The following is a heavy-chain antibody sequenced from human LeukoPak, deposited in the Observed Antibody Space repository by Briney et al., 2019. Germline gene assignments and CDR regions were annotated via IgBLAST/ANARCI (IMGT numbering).Heavy chain of an antibody. CDR1: GFTFSSYW. D-gene: IGHD4-17*01. CDR3: TTDPATTVTTFVY. CDR2: IKSKTDGGTT. V-gene: IGHV3-15*01. J-gene: IGHJ4*02. Sequence: PGGSLRLSCAASGFTFSSYWMSWVRQAPGKGLEWVGRIKSKTDGGTTDYAAPVKGRFTISRDDSKNTLYLQMNSLKTEDTAVYYCTTDPATTVTTFVYWGQGTLVTVSS.